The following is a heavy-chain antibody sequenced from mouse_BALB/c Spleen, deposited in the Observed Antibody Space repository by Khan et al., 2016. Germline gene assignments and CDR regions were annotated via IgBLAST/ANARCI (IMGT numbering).Heavy chain of an antibody. D-gene: IGHD1-1*01. V-gene: IGHV1-69*02. CDR1: GYIFTSYW. J-gene: IGHJ2*01. CDR2: IYPSDSYT. CDR3: TRSGGSSYDY. Sequence: QVQLQQPGAELVKPGASVKLSCKASGYIFTSYWLNWVKQRPGQGLEWIGHIYPSDSYTNYNQKFEDKAALTVDRSSRTAYMQLSSPTSEDSAVYYCTRSGGSSYDYWGQGTTLTVSS.